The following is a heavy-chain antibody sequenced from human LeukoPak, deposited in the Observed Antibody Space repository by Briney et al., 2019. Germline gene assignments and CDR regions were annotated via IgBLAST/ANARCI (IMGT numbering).Heavy chain of an antibody. CDR2: IYYSGST. J-gene: IGHJ5*02. CDR3: ARVGNWFDP. V-gene: IGHV4-59*02. Sequence: SETLSLTCTVSGGSVSSYYWSWIRQPPGKGLEWIGYIYYSGSTNYNPSLKSRVTISVDTSKNQFSLKLSSVTAADTAVYYCARVGNWFDPWGQGTLVTVSS. CDR1: GGSVSSYY.